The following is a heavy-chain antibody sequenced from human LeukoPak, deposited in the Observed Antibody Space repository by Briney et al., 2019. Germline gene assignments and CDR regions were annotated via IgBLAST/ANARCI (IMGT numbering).Heavy chain of an antibody. CDR3: ATERRVYGSGKAFDY. CDR2: IKQDGSEK. D-gene: IGHD3-10*01. V-gene: IGHV3-7*01. J-gene: IGHJ4*02. CDR1: GFTFSSYW. Sequence: PGGSLRLSCAASGFTFSSYWMSWVRQAPGKGLEWVANIKQDGSEKYYVDSVKGRFTISRDNAKNSLYLQMNSLRAEDTAVYYCATERRVYGSGKAFDYWGQGTLVTVSS.